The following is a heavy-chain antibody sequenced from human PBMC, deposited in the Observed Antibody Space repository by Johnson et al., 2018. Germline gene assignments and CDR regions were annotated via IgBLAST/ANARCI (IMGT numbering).Heavy chain of an antibody. V-gene: IGHV4-59*01. CDR1: GGSISSYY. CDR2: IYYSGST. J-gene: IGHJ3*02. Sequence: QVQLQESGPGLVKPTETXSLTCTVSGGSISSYYWSWIRQPPGKGLEWIGYIYYSGSTNYNPSLKSRVTITVDTSKNQFSLKLSPVTAADAAVYYCARAELGATISYAFDIGGQGSMVTVSS. CDR3: ARAELGATISYAFDI. D-gene: IGHD1-26*01.